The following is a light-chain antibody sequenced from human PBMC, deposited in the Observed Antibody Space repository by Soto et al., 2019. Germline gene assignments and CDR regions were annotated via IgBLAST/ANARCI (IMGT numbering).Light chain of an antibody. CDR3: VSHLSMAYRSIYV. V-gene: IGLV2-14*02. CDR1: NGDVGSYDL. CDR2: EVN. J-gene: IGLJ1*01. Sequence: QVSLTQPASVSGSPGQSITISCTGTNGDVGSYDLVSWYQRYPGEAPKLIIYEVNKRPSGISNRFSGSKSGNTASLTISGLQAEDEADEYCVSHLSMAYRSIYVFGTGDKVT.